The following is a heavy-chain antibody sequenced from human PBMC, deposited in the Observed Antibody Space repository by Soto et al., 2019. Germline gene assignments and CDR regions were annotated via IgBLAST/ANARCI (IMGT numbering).Heavy chain of an antibody. V-gene: IGHV3-20*04. CDR1: GFTFDDYG. Sequence: EVQLVESGGGVLRPGGSLRLSCAASGFTFDDYGMSWARQAPGKGLEWVSGVNWNGGSTGYADSVKGRFTNSRDNAKNSLYMPMNSLRAEDTAFYYCVRGASLNFDYWGQGTLVTVSS. D-gene: IGHD1-26*01. J-gene: IGHJ4*02. CDR3: VRGASLNFDY. CDR2: VNWNGGST.